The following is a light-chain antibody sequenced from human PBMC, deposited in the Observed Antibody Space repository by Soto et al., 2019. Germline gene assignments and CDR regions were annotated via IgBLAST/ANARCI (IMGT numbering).Light chain of an antibody. CDR3: QQYGSSPWT. CDR2: GAS. CDR1: QSVSSSY. V-gene: IGKV3-20*01. Sequence: EIVLTQSPGTLSLSPGERATLSCRASQSVSSSYLAWYQQNPGQAPRLLIYGASSRATGIPDRFSGSGSGTDFNLTISSLEPEDFAVYYCQQYGSSPWTFGQGTKWDIK. J-gene: IGKJ1*01.